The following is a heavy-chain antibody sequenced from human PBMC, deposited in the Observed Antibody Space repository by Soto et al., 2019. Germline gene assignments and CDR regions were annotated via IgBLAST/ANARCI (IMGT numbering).Heavy chain of an antibody. CDR1: GYAFTTYG. D-gene: IGHD6-6*01. CDR3: ARGRDGDY. J-gene: IGHJ4*02. Sequence: QVHLVQSGAEVKKPGASVKVSCKGSGYAFTTYGITWVRQAPGQGLEWMGWISAHNGNTNYAQKLQGRVTVTRDTSPSTAYMELRSLRSDVTAVYYCARGRDGDYWGQGAVVTVSS. CDR2: ISAHNGNT. V-gene: IGHV1-18*01.